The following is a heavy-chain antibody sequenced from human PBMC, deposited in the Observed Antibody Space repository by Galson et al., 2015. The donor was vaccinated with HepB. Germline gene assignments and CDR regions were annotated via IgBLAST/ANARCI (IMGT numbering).Heavy chain of an antibody. CDR1: GFTFSSYA. D-gene: IGHD6-13*01. V-gene: IGHV3-23*01. J-gene: IGHJ4*02. Sequence: SLRLSSAASGFTFSSYAMSWVRQAPGKGLEWVSAITGSGGSTYYADSVKGRFTISRDNSKNTLYLQMNSLRAEDTAVYYCAKHSWLYSSSWYLFDYWGQGTLVTVSS. CDR3: AKHSWLYSSSWYLFDY. CDR2: ITGSGGST.